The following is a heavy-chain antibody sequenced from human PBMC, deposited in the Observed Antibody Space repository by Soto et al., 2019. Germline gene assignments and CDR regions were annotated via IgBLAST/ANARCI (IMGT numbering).Heavy chain of an antibody. D-gene: IGHD3-10*01. Sequence: QVQLVESGGGVVQPGRSLRLSCAASGFTFSSYGMHWVRQAPGKGLEWVAVISYDGSNKYYADSVKGRFTISRDNSKNTLYLQMNSLRAEDTAVYYCAKDGESGSYYIGGMDVWGQGTTVTVSS. V-gene: IGHV3-30*18. CDR3: AKDGESGSYYIGGMDV. CDR2: ISYDGSNK. CDR1: GFTFSSYG. J-gene: IGHJ6*02.